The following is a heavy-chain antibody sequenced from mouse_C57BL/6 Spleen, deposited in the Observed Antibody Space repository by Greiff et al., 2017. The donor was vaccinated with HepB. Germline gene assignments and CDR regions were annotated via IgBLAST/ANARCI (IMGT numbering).Heavy chain of an antibody. Sequence: EVQLQQSGPVLVKPGASVKMSCKASGYTFTDYYMNWVKQSHGKSLEWIGVINPYNGGTSYNQKFKGKATLTVDKSSSTAYMELNSLTSEDSAVYYCARGNGILYWYFDVWGTGTTVTVSS. V-gene: IGHV1-19*01. CDR3: ARGNGILYWYFDV. CDR1: GYTFTDYY. CDR2: INPYNGGT. D-gene: IGHD4-1*01. J-gene: IGHJ1*03.